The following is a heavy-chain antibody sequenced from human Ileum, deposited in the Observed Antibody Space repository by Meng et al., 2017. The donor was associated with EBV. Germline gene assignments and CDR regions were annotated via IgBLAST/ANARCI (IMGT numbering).Heavy chain of an antibody. CDR3: ARMPRYYSDSGTVY. CDR1: SGPVSHDDCC. Sequence: QRQEYGPGIPKSSGTLALRCTVASGPVSHDDCCWGWIRLPPGKVLEWIGSVHYSGVAYYDPSLKSRVTISIDTSNNQFFLILTSVTAADTAIYYCARMPRYYSDSGTVYWGRGTLVTVSS. V-gene: IGHV4-39*07. D-gene: IGHD3-16*01. J-gene: IGHJ4*02. CDR2: VHYSGVA.